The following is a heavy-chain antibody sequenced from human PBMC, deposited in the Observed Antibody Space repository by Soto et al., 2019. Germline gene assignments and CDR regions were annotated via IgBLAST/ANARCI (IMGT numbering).Heavy chain of an antibody. V-gene: IGHV5-51*01. CDR1: GYDFSRNW. CDR3: ARQFCTTTDGSMFFDN. J-gene: IGHJ4*02. CDR2: VYPRGSDT. Sequence: PGESLKISCETSGYDFSRNWIGWVRQRPGKGLEWVGIVYPRGSDTRYSPSFRGQVTMSADESVSTAYLQWSSLEASDTAIYYCARQFCTTTDGSMFFDNWGQGTPVTVSS. D-gene: IGHD2-8*01.